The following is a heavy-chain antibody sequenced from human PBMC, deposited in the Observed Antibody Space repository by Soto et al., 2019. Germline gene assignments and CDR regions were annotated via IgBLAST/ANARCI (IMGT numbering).Heavy chain of an antibody. CDR3: ARVWGGAFDF. V-gene: IGHV4-59*01. D-gene: IGHD3-10*01. Sequence: PSETLSLTCTVSGGSISSYYWSWIRQPPGKGLEWIGYIYYSGSTNYTPSLKSRVTISVDTSKNKFSLKLSSVTAADTAVYYCARVWGGAFDFWGQGTMVTVSS. CDR2: IYYSGST. J-gene: IGHJ3*01. CDR1: GGSISSYY.